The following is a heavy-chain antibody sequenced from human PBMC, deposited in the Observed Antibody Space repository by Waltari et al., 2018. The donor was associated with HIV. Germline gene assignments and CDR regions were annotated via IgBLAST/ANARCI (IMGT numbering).Heavy chain of an antibody. D-gene: IGHD3-22*01. CDR2: INPNSGGT. V-gene: IGHV1-2*02. J-gene: IGHJ3*02. CDR1: GYTFTGYS. CDR3: ARSRITMIVGVAAFDI. Sequence: QVQLVQSGAEVKKPGASVKVSCKASGYTFTGYSMTWLRPALGQGLEWMGWINPNSGGTNYAQKFQGRVTMTRDTSISTAYMELSRLRSDDTAVYYCARSRITMIVGVAAFDIWGQGTMVTVSS.